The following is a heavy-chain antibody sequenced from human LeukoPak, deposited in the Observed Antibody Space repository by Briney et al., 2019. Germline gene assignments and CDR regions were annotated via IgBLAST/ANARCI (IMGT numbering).Heavy chain of an antibody. CDR1: GFTFSSYG. V-gene: IGHV3-33*01. Sequence: GESLRLSCAASGFTFSSYGMHWVRQAPGKGLEWVAVIWYDGSNKYYAASVKGRFIIFKDNYKNMLQLQMNSLRAEDTAVYYGARAPPPRYCSGGSCYSYGMDVWGQGTTVTVSS. CDR3: ARAPPPRYCSGGSCYSYGMDV. D-gene: IGHD2-15*01. CDR2: IWYDGSNK. J-gene: IGHJ6*02.